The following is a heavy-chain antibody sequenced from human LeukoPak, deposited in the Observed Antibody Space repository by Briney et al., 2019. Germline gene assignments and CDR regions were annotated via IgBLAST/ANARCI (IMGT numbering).Heavy chain of an antibody. CDR2: ISSSSSYI. CDR1: GFTFSSYS. CDR3: ARGGSHYEIYFDY. J-gene: IGHJ4*02. Sequence: PGGSLRLSCAASGFTFSSYSMNWVRQAPGKGLEWVSSISSSSSYIYYADSVKGRFTISRDNAKNSLYLQMNSLRAEDTAVYYCARGGSHYEIYFDYWGQGTLVTVSS. D-gene: IGHD1-26*01. V-gene: IGHV3-21*01.